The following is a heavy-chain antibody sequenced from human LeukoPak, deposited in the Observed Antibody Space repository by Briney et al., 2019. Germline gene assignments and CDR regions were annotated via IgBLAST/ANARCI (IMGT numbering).Heavy chain of an antibody. Sequence: GGSLRLSCAASGFTFSSYAVSWVRQAPGKGLEWVSIISGSGGTTYYADSAKGRFTISRDNSKNTLFLQINSLRAEDTAVYYCAKEEPIYCSGPSCYSAFWGQGTLVTVSS. J-gene: IGHJ4*02. D-gene: IGHD2-15*01. CDR2: ISGSGGTT. CDR3: AKEEPIYCSGPSCYSAF. CDR1: GFTFSSYA. V-gene: IGHV3-23*01.